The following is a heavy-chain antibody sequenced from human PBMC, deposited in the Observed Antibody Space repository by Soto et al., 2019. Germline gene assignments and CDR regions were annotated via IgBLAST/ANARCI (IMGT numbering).Heavy chain of an antibody. Sequence: SGLTLVKPTQTLTLTCTFSGFSLSTSGMCVSWIRQPPGKALEWLARIDWDDDKYYSTSLKTRLTISKETSKNQVVLTMTNMDPVDTATYYCARIFSGYDPSYFDYWGQGTLVTVSS. D-gene: IGHD5-12*01. CDR2: IDWDDDK. CDR3: ARIFSGYDPSYFDY. CDR1: GFSLSTSGMC. V-gene: IGHV2-70*11. J-gene: IGHJ4*02.